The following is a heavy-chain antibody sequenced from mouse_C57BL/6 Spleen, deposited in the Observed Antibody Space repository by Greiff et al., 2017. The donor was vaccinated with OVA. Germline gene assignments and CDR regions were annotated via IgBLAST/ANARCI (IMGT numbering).Heavy chain of an antibody. J-gene: IGHJ4*01. D-gene: IGHD2-5*01. CDR2: IDPNSGGT. Sequence: QVQLQQPGAELVKPGASVKLSCKASGYTFTSYWMHWVKQRPGRGLEWIGRIDPNSGGTKYNEKFKSKATLTVDKPSSTAYMQLSSRTSEDSAVYYCARDSNYDYYYAMDYWGQGTSVTVSS. CDR3: ARDSNYDYYYAMDY. CDR1: GYTFTSYW. V-gene: IGHV1-72*01.